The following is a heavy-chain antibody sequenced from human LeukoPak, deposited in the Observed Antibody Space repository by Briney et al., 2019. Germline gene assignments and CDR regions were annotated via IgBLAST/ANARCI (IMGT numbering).Heavy chain of an antibody. CDR2: IIPIFGTA. Sequence: ASVKVSGMASGDTFSSYGINWVRQAPGQGLEWMGGIIPIFGTANYAQNFQGRVTITADESTSTAYMELSSLRSEDTAVYYCASRYSTGWYYYFDYWGQGTLVTVSS. V-gene: IGHV1-69*13. J-gene: IGHJ4*02. CDR1: GDTFSSYG. D-gene: IGHD6-19*01. CDR3: ASRYSTGWYYYFDY.